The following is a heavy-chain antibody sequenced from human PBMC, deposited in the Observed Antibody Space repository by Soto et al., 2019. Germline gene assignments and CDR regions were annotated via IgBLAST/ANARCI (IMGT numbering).Heavy chain of an antibody. D-gene: IGHD5-12*01. CDR3: ARDGYSRSFDP. CDR1: GDSISNSNW. CDR2: IDHSGST. V-gene: IGHV4-4*02. Sequence: QVQLQESGPGLVKPSGTLSLTCAVSGDSISNSNWWNWVRQPPGKGLEWIGEIDHSGSTNYNPSLKSRVTISVDKSKYQFSLKLTSVTAADTAVYYCARDGYSRSFDPWGQGTLGTVSS. J-gene: IGHJ5*02.